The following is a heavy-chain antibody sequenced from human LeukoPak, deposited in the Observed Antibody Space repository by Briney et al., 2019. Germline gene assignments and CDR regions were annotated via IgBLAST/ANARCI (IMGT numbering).Heavy chain of an antibody. CDR3: ALHPAQGSGSLDY. D-gene: IGHD3-10*01. CDR2: IYPGDSAT. Sequence: GESLMISCKGSGYSFTSYWIGWVRQMPGKGLEWMGIIYPGDSATTYSPSFQGQITISADKSISTAYLQWSSLKASDTAIYYCALHPAQGSGSLDYWGQGTLVTVSS. CDR1: GYSFTSYW. V-gene: IGHV5-51*01. J-gene: IGHJ4*02.